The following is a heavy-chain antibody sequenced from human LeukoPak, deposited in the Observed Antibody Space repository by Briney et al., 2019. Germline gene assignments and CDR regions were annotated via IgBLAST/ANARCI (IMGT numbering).Heavy chain of an antibody. D-gene: IGHD6-19*01. V-gene: IGHV4-34*01. CDR3: ARGSPDVAANYYFDY. CDR1: GGSFNGYY. J-gene: IGHJ4*02. CDR2: INHSGST. Sequence: PSETLSLTCAVYGGSFNGYYWSWIRQPPGKGLEWIGEINHSGSTNYNPSLKSRVTISVDTSKNQFSLKLSSVTAADTAVYYCARGSPDVAANYYFDYWGQGTLVTVSS.